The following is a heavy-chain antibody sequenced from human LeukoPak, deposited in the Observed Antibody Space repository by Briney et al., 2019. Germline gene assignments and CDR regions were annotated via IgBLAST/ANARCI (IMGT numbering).Heavy chain of an antibody. J-gene: IGHJ4*02. CDR1: GFTYSDYY. CDR2: ISSSGSTI. D-gene: IGHD3-3*01. CDR3: AKHTIFGVVIAYYFDY. Sequence: PGGSLRLSCAASGFTYSDYYMSWIRQAPGKGLEWVSYISSSGSTIYYADSVKGRFTISRDNAKNSLYLQMNSLRAEDTAVYYCAKHTIFGVVIAYYFDYWGQGTLVTVSS. V-gene: IGHV3-11*04.